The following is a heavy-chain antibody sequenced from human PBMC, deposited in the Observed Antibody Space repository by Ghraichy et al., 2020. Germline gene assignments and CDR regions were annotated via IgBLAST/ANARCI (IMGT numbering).Heavy chain of an antibody. V-gene: IGHV3-30*02. CDR1: GFTFSSYG. D-gene: IGHD2-15*01. Sequence: GGSLRLSCAASGFTFSSYGMHWVRQAPGKGLEWVAFIRYDGSNKYYADSVKGRFTISRDNSKNTLYLQMNSLRAEDTAVYYCAKEALMYATLGYCSGGSCYSGGFDYWGQGTLVTVSS. CDR3: AKEALMYATLGYCSGGSCYSGGFDY. J-gene: IGHJ4*02. CDR2: IRYDGSNK.